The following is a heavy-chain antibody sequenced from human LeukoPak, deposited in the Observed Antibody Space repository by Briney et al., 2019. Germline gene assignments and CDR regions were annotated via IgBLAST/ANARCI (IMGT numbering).Heavy chain of an antibody. CDR1: GYTFTSYD. D-gene: IGHD3-3*01. V-gene: IGHV1-8*01. J-gene: IGHJ6*03. CDR2: MNPNSGNT. CDR3: ARGLYYDFWSGSNIYYYYYYMDV. Sequence: GASVEVSCKASGYTFTSYDINWVRQATGQGLEWMGWMNPNSGNTGYAQKFQGRVTMTRNTSISTAYMELSSLRSEDKAVYYCARGLYYDFWSGSNIYYYYYYMDVWGKGTTVTVSS.